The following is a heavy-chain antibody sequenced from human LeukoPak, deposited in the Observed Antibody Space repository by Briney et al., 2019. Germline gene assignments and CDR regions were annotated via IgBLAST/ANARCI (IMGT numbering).Heavy chain of an antibody. CDR3: AKDSDSGYDALDY. V-gene: IGHV3-23*01. CDR1: GFTFSSYA. Sequence: GGSLRLSCAASGFTFSSYAMSWVRQAPGKGLEWVSAIIGSGGSTYYADSVKGRFTISRDNSKNTLYLQMNSLRAEDTAVYYCAKDSDSGYDALDYWGQGTLVTVSS. CDR2: IIGSGGST. D-gene: IGHD5-12*01. J-gene: IGHJ4*02.